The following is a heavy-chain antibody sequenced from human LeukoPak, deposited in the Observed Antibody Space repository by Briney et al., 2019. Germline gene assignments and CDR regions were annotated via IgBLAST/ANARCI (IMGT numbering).Heavy chain of an antibody. V-gene: IGHV3-21*01. Sequence: PGGSLRLSCAASGFTFSSYSMNWVRQAPGKGLEWVPSISRSSSNIYYADSVKGRFTISRDNAKKSLYLQMNSMRAEDTAVYYCARIVYTVTTQADDYWGQGTLVTVSS. J-gene: IGHJ4*02. CDR3: ARIVYTVTTQADDY. CDR2: ISRSSSNI. CDR1: GFTFSSYS. D-gene: IGHD4-17*01.